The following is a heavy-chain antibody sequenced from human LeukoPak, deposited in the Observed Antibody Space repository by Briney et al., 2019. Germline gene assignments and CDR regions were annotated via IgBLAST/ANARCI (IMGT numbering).Heavy chain of an antibody. CDR2: IYYSGST. CDR3: ARSRTAMVNDAFDI. D-gene: IGHD5-18*01. Sequence: PSETLSLTCTVGGGSISSYYWSWIRQPPGKGLEWLGYIYYSGSTNYNPSLKSRVTISVDTSKNQFSLKLSSVTAADTAVYYCARSRTAMVNDAFDIWGQGTMVTVSS. CDR1: GGSISSYY. J-gene: IGHJ3*02. V-gene: IGHV4-59*01.